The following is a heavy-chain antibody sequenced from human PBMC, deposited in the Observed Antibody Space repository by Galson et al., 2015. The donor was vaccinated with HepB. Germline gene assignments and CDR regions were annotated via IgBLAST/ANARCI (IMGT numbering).Heavy chain of an antibody. Sequence: SLRLSCAASGFTFSSYWMSWVRQAPGKGLEWVANIKKDGSEKYYVDSVRGRFSISRDNAKNSAYLEMNSLRAEDTAVYYCTRDYFYGRDVWGQGTTVTVS. CDR1: GFTFSSYW. CDR2: IKKDGSEK. V-gene: IGHV3-7*03. J-gene: IGHJ6*02. D-gene: IGHD3-9*01. CDR3: TRDYFYGRDV.